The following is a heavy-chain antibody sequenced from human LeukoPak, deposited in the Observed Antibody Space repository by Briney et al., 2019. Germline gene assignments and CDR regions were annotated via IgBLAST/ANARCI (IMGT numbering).Heavy chain of an antibody. J-gene: IGHJ6*03. D-gene: IGHD6-6*01. Sequence: GASVKVSCKASGYTFTSYYMHWVRQAPGQGLEWMGIINPSGGSSSYAQKFQGRVTMTRDTSTSTVYMELSSLRSEDTAVYYCAREDSSSRNYYYYMDVWGKGTTVTVSS. CDR3: AREDSSSRNYYYYMDV. V-gene: IGHV1-46*01. CDR2: INPSGGSS. CDR1: GYTFTSYY.